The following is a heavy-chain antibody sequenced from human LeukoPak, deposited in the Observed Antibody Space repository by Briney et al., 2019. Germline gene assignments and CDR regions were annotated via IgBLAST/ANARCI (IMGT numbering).Heavy chain of an antibody. J-gene: IGHJ4*02. CDR2: INWNGGST. V-gene: IGHV3-20*04. CDR3: ATSGCGGDCYSGY. D-gene: IGHD2-21*02. CDR1: GFTFSSYW. Sequence: GGSLRLSCAASGFTFSSYWMSWVRQAPGKGLEWVSGINWNGGSTGYADSVKGRFTISRDNAKNTLYLQMNSLRAEDTAVYYCATSGCGGDCYSGYWGQGTLVTVSS.